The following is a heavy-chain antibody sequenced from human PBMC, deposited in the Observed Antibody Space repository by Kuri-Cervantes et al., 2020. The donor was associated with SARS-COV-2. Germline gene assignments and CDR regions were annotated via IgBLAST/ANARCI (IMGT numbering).Heavy chain of an antibody. D-gene: IGHD6-13*01. Sequence: SETLSLTCTVSRGSISSPGYYWGWIRQPPGKGLEWIGEINHSGSTNYNPSLKSRVTISVDTSKNQFSLKLSSVTAADTAVYYCARGVSIAAAGTYYYYYMDVWGKGTTVTVSS. J-gene: IGHJ6*03. CDR2: INHSGST. CDR3: ARGVSIAAAGTYYYYYMDV. CDR1: RGSISSPGYY. V-gene: IGHV4-39*07.